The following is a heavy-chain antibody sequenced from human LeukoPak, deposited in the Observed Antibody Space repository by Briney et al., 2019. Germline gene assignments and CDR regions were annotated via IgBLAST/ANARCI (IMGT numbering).Heavy chain of an antibody. CDR1: GYNFASSW. Sequence: GESLKISCKGSGYNFASSWITWVRQMPGKGLEWMGRIDPSDSYINYSPSFQGHVTISADKSISTAYLQWSSLKASDTAMYYCARHRDCSSGACYPDYWGQGTLVTVSS. CDR2: IDPSDSYI. V-gene: IGHV5-10-1*01. CDR3: ARHRDCSSGACYPDY. J-gene: IGHJ4*02. D-gene: IGHD2-15*01.